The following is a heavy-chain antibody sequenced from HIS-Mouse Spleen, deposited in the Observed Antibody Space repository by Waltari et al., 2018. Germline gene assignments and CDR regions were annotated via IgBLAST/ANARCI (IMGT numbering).Heavy chain of an antibody. CDR1: GGSISSYY. V-gene: IGHV4-59*01. CDR2: NYYSGST. D-gene: IGHD3-3*01. CDR3: ASTPSTYYDFWSGYFDY. Sequence: QVQLQESGPGLVKPSETLSLTCTVSGGSISSYYWSWIRQPPGKGLEWIGYNYYSGSTNYNPSLKSRVTISVDTSKNQFSLKLSSVTAADTAVYYCASTPSTYYDFWSGYFDYWGQGTLVTVSS. J-gene: IGHJ4*02.